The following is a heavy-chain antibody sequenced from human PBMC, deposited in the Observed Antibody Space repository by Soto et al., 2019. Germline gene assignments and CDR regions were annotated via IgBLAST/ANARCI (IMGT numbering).Heavy chain of an antibody. CDR2: INPSGGST. Sequence: QVQLVQSGAEVKKPGASVKVSCKASGYIFTNHSIHWVRQAPGEGLEWMRIINPSGGSTNYLQKFQGRITMTSDTSTTTDYSELSSLRSQDTAVYFCARADYYDSSGFYYDCWGQGTLVTVSS. CDR1: GYIFTNHS. D-gene: IGHD3-22*01. CDR3: ARADYYDSSGFYYDC. V-gene: IGHV1-46*01. J-gene: IGHJ4*02.